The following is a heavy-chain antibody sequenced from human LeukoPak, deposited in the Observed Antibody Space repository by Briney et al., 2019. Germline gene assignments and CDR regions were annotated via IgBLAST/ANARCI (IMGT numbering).Heavy chain of an antibody. CDR3: ARINGGI. Sequence: SETLSLTCTVTGGSITSNPYYWGWIRQPPGKGLEWIGSISFDGNSYYDPSLKSRVTVSRDTSKNQFSLKVNSETAADTAVYYCARINGGIWGQGTLVTVSS. V-gene: IGHV4-39*07. CDR2: ISFDGNS. J-gene: IGHJ4*02. CDR1: GGSITSNPYY. D-gene: IGHD2-8*01.